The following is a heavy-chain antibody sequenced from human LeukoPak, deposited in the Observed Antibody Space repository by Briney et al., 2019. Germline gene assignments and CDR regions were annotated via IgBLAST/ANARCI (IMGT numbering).Heavy chain of an antibody. V-gene: IGHV3-30*18. Sequence: GGSLRLSCAASGFTFSSYSMNWVRQAPGKGLEWVAVISYDGSNKYYADSVKGRFTISRDNSKNTLYLQMNSLRAEDTAVYYCAKGPQVLEWLLSYGMDVWGQGTTVTVSS. CDR3: AKGPQVLEWLLSYGMDV. D-gene: IGHD3-3*01. CDR1: GFTFSSYS. J-gene: IGHJ6*02. CDR2: ISYDGSNK.